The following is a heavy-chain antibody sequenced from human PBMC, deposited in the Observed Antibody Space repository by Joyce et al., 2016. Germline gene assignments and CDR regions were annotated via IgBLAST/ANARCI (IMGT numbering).Heavy chain of an antibody. V-gene: IGHV3-48*01. D-gene: IGHD3-10*01. Sequence: EVQLVESGGGLVQPGGSLRLSCTVSGFTFNTSSLNWVRQAPGKGLEWLSKSGRSQEWLSDSGKSNNIYYADSVKGRFTISRDSAKKSLYLQMNSLRAEDTAVYYCAREYYYGSDKFWALDYWGQGALVTVSS. CDR2: SGRSQEWLSDSGKSNNI. CDR3: AREYYYGSDKFWALDY. J-gene: IGHJ4*01. CDR1: GFTFNTSS.